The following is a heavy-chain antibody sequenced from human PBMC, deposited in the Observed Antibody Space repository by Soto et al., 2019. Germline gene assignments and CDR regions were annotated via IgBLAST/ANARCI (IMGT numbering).Heavy chain of an antibody. CDR3: ASSTVTTTYYYYGMDV. CDR2: IYYSGSA. J-gene: IGHJ6*02. V-gene: IGHV4-59*01. Sequence: QVQLQESGPGLVKPSETLSLTCTVSGGSISSYYWSWIRQPPGKGLEWIGYIYYSGSANYNPSLKSRVTISVDTSKNQFSLKLSSVTAADTAVYYCASSTVTTTYYYYGMDVWGQGTTVTVSS. CDR1: GGSISSYY. D-gene: IGHD4-17*01.